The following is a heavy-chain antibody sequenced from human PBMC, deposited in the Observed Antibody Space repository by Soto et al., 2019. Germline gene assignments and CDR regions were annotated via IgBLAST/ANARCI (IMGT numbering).Heavy chain of an antibody. D-gene: IGHD3-22*01. CDR2: ISHDGSNK. CDR1: GFAFDTYA. Sequence: SLRLSCIASGFAFDTYALHWVRQAPGKGLEWVAVISHDGSNKYYADSAKGRFSISRDNFKDTLYLQVKSLRAEDTAVYYCGRDTSYNYDSRGLPVGQFQHWGKGTLVTVSS. J-gene: IGHJ1*01. V-gene: IGHV3-30-3*01. CDR3: GRDTSYNYDSRGLPVGQFQH.